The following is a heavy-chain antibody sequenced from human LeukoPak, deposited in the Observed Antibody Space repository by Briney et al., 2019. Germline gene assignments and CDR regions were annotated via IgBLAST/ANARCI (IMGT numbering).Heavy chain of an antibody. D-gene: IGHD3-9*01. V-gene: IGHV4-34*01. J-gene: IGHJ4*02. CDR1: GGSFSGYY. CDR2: INHSGST. Sequence: SETLSLTCTVYGGSFSGYYWSWIRQPPGKGLEWIGEINHSGSTSYNPSLKSRLTISVDTSKNEFSLKLSSVTAADTAVYYYARGGTISKGEFDYWGQGTLVTVSS. CDR3: ARGGTISKGEFDY.